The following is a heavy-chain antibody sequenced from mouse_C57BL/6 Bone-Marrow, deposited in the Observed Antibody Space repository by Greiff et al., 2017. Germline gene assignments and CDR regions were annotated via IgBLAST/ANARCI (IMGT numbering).Heavy chain of an antibody. CDR1: GFNIKDDY. CDR3: TTVVHY. J-gene: IGHJ2*01. V-gene: IGHV14-4*01. CDR2: IDPENGDT. D-gene: IGHD1-1*01. Sequence: EVKVEESGAELVRPGASVKLSCTASGFNIKDDYMHWVKQRPEQGLEWIGWIDPENGDTEYASKFQGKATITADTSSNTAYLQLSSLTSEDTAVYYCTTVVHYWGQGTTLTVSS.